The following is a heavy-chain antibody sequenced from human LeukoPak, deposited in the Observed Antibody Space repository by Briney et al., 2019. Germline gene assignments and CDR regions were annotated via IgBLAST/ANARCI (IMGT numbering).Heavy chain of an antibody. CDR3: ARRETNTQWGFDY. D-gene: IGHD1-26*01. CDR1: GYTFTGYH. CDR2: VNPNNGDT. J-gene: IGHJ4*02. Sequence: ASVKVSCKASGYTFTGYHMHWVRQAPGQGLECVGWVNPNNGDTNYAQKFQGRVTMSRDTSISTAYMELNSLRSDDTAVYYCARRETNTQWGFDYWGQGTLVTVSS. V-gene: IGHV1-2*02.